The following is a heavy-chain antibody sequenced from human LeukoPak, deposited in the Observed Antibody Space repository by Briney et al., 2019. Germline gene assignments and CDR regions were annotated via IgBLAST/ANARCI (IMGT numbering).Heavy chain of an antibody. V-gene: IGHV4-4*07. J-gene: IGHJ6*03. CDR1: GGSLTTFF. Sequence: SETLSLTCTVSGGSLTTFFWGWIRQPAGKGLEWIGRIYTSGTTNYNPSLKSRVTMSVDTSKNQFSLKLSSVTAADTAVYYCARRGIAAAGTSYYYYYMDVWGKGTTVTVSS. D-gene: IGHD6-13*01. CDR2: IYTSGTT. CDR3: ARRGIAAAGTSYYYYYMDV.